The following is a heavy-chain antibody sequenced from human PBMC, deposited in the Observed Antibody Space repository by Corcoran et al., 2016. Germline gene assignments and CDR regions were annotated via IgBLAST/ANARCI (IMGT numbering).Heavy chain of an antibody. CDR1: GFTFSSYG. J-gene: IGHJ6*02. CDR2: IWYDGSNK. CDR3: ARKGGGIEEAIGATGPGMDV. Sequence: QVQLVESGGGVVQPGRSLRLSCAASGFTFSSYGMHWVRQAPGKGLEWVAVIWYDGSNKYYADSVKGRFTISRDNSKNTLYLQMNSLRAEDTAVYYCARKGGGIEEAIGATGPGMDVWGQGTTVTVSS. D-gene: IGHD5-12*01. V-gene: IGHV3-33*01.